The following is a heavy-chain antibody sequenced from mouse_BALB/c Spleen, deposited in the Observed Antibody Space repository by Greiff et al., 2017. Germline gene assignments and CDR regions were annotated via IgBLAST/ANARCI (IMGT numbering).Heavy chain of an antibody. Sequence: EVQLVESGGGLVKPGGSLKLSCAASGFTFSSYAMSWVRQTPEKRLEWVATISSGGSYTYYPDSVKGRFTISRDNAKNTLYLQMSSLRSEDTAMYYCARGEGTTRAMDYWGQGTSVTVSS. D-gene: IGHD2-14*01. CDR3: ARGEGTTRAMDY. V-gene: IGHV5-9-3*01. J-gene: IGHJ4*01. CDR1: GFTFSSYA. CDR2: ISSGGSYT.